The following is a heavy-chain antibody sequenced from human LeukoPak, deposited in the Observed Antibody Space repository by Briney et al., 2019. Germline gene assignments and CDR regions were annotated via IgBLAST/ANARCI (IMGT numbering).Heavy chain of an antibody. D-gene: IGHD6-6*01. V-gene: IGHV3-7*03. CDR2: IKQDGSEK. J-gene: IGHJ4*02. CDR1: EFTFSGYW. Sequence: PGGSLRLSCAASEFTFSGYWMSWVRQAPGKGLEWVANIKQDGSEKYYVDSVKGRFTVSRDNAKNSLYLKMNSLRAEDRAVYYCARKTSIALRRPFDYWGQGTLVTVSS. CDR3: ARKTSIALRRPFDY.